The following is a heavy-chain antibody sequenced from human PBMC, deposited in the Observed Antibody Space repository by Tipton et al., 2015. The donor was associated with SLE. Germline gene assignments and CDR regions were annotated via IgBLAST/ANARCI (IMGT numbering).Heavy chain of an antibody. CDR3: ARGRYSSSSVYYYYYMDV. Sequence: TLSLTCTVSGASISSIYYWSWIRQPPGKGLEWIGYIYYSGSTNYNPSLKSRVTISVDTSKNQFSLKLSSVTAADTAVYYCARGRYSSSSVYYYYYMDVWGKGTTVTVSS. V-gene: IGHV4-61*01. J-gene: IGHJ6*03. CDR1: GASISSIYY. CDR2: IYYSGST. D-gene: IGHD6-6*01.